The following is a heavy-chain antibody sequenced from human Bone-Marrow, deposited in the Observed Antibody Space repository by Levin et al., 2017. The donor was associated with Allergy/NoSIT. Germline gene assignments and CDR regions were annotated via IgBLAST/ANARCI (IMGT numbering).Heavy chain of an antibody. Sequence: GGSLRFSCAASGFTFNNHNMHWVRLAPGKGLEWVALISYDGSLQYYPDSVKGRFTISRDNSKNTLYLQMNSLRPEDTAIYYCARRFEYYYGMDVWGQGTTVTVSS. J-gene: IGHJ6*02. CDR1: GFTFNNHN. CDR3: ARRFEYYYGMDV. V-gene: IGHV3-30*04. D-gene: IGHD6-6*01. CDR2: ISYDGSLQ.